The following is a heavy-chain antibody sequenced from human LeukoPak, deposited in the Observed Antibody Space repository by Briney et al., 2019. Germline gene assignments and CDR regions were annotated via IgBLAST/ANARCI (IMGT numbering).Heavy chain of an antibody. CDR2: IYYSGSI. D-gene: IGHD4-23*01. V-gene: IGHV4-28*05. Sequence: PSETLSLTCAVSGYSISRSNWWGWIRQPPGKGLEWIGYIYYSGSIYYNPSLKSRVTMSVDTSKNQFSLELSSVTAVDTAVYYCARTYGNTHRTAFDYWGQGTLVTVSS. J-gene: IGHJ4*02. CDR1: GYSISRSNW. CDR3: ARTYGNTHRTAFDY.